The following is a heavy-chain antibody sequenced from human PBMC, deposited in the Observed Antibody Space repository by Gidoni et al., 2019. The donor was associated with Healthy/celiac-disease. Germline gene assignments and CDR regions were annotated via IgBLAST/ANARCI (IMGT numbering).Heavy chain of an antibody. CDR3: ARALSGWHVVNCYYGMDV. J-gene: IGHJ6*02. CDR1: GDSVSSHSAV. Sequence: QVQLQQSGPGLVKHSQTLSLTCAIPGDSVSSHSAVRNWIRQSPCKGLEWLGRTYYRSKWYNDYAVSVKTRITVNPDTSKNQFSLQLNSVTPEDTAVYYCARALSGWHVVNCYYGMDVWGQGTTVTVSS. D-gene: IGHD6-19*01. V-gene: IGHV6-1*01. CDR2: TYYRSKWYN.